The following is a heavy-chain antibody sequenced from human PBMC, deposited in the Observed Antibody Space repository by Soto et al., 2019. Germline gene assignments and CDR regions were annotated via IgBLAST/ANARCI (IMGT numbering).Heavy chain of an antibody. V-gene: IGHV1-69*13. Sequence: ASVKVSCKASGGTFSSYAISWVRQAPGQGLEWMGGIIPIFGTANYAQKFQGRVTITADESTSTAYMELSSLRSEDTAVYYCARGGDVVLVTAPLDHWGQGTLVTVSS. CDR3: ARGGDVVLVTAPLDH. CDR2: IIPIFGTA. J-gene: IGHJ5*02. CDR1: GGTFSSYA. D-gene: IGHD2-21*02.